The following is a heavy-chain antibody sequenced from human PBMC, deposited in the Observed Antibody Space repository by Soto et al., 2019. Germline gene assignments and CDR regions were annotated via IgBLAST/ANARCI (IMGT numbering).Heavy chain of an antibody. CDR3: ASNLALRAVADPYYYYGMDV. Sequence: ASVKVSCKASGYTFTSYYMHWVRQAPGQGLEWMGIINPSGGSTSYAQKFQGRVTMTRDTSTSTVYMELSSLRSEDTAVYYCASNLALRAVADPYYYYGMDVWGQGTTVTVSS. V-gene: IGHV1-46*01. CDR2: INPSGGST. D-gene: IGHD6-19*01. CDR1: GYTFTSYY. J-gene: IGHJ6*02.